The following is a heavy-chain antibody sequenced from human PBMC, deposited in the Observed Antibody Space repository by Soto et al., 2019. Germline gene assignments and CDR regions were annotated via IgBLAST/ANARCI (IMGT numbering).Heavy chain of an antibody. D-gene: IGHD4-17*01. V-gene: IGHV1-69*06. CDR1: GFTFSSYA. Sequence: VQLVESGGGLVKPGGSLRLSCAASGFTFSSYAISWVRQAPGQGLEWMGGIIPIFGTANYAQKFQGRVTITADKSTSTAYMELSSLRSEDTAVYYCARALFDYGDYGNWFDPWGQGTLVTVSS. CDR2: IIPIFGTA. J-gene: IGHJ5*02. CDR3: ARALFDYGDYGNWFDP.